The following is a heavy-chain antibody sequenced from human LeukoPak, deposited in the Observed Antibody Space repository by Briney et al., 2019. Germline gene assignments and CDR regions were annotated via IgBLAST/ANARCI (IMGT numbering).Heavy chain of an antibody. D-gene: IGHD3-22*01. CDR3: ARVVVLAYYDSSGFGAFDI. V-gene: IGHV4-59*01. CDR1: GGSISSYY. J-gene: IGHJ3*02. Sequence: PSETLSLTCTVSGGSISSYYWSWIRQPLGKGLEWIGYIYYSGSTNYNPSLKSRVTISVDTSKNQFSLKLSSVTAADTAVYYCARVVVLAYYDSSGFGAFDIWGQGTMVTVSS. CDR2: IYYSGST.